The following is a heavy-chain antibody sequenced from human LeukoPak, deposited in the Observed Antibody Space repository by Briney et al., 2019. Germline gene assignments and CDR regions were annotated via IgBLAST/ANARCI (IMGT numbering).Heavy chain of an antibody. CDR3: AKSGRGSGSYYNAYYFDY. Sequence: GGSLRLSCAASGFTFSSYAMSWVRQAPGKGLEWVSAISGSGGSTYYADSVKGRFTISRDNSKNTLYLQMNSLRAEDTAVYYRAKSGRGSGSYYNAYYFDYWGQGTLVTVSS. D-gene: IGHD3-10*01. J-gene: IGHJ4*02. CDR1: GFTFSSYA. V-gene: IGHV3-23*01. CDR2: ISGSGGST.